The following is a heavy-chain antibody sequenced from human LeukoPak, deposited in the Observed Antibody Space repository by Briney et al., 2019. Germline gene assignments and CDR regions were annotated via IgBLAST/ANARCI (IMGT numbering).Heavy chain of an antibody. CDR1: GFTVSSNH. Sequence: PGGSLRLSCTASGFTVSSNHMSWVRQAPGKGLECVSILYSGGTTYYADSVKGRFTISRNNSKNTLSLQMNNVRAEDTAVYYCVFVKGNTNWFDPWGQGTLVTVSS. V-gene: IGHV3-53*01. CDR2: LYSGGTT. D-gene: IGHD1/OR15-1a*01. CDR3: VFVKGNTNWFDP. J-gene: IGHJ5*02.